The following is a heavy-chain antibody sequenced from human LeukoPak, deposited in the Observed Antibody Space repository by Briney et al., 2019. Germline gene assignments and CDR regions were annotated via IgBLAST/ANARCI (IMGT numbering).Heavy chain of an antibody. D-gene: IGHD3-10*01. J-gene: IGHJ4*02. CDR3: AKDNAYYYADY. CDR1: GFTFSSYG. CDR2: IGYDGRNK. Sequence: PGGSLRLSCAASGFTFSSYGIHWVRQAPGKGLEWVTFIGYDGRNKYYADSVKGRFTISRDNSKNTLYLRMNSLRAEDTAVYYCAKDNAYYYADYWGQGTLVTVSS. V-gene: IGHV3-30*02.